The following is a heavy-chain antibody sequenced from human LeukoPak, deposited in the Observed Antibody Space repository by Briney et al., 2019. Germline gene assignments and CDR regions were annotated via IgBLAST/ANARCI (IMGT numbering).Heavy chain of an antibody. V-gene: IGHV4-30-4*01. CDR2: IYYSGST. J-gene: IGHJ4*02. CDR1: VGSISSSEYC. D-gene: IGHD3-16*02. Sequence: SETLSLTCTVSVGSISSSEYCWSWIRQAPGKGLEWIGYIYYSGSTYYNPSLKSRVTISVDTSKNQFSLKLSSVTAADTAVYYCARITFGGVIVSDYWGQGTLVTVSS. CDR3: ARITFGGVIVSDY.